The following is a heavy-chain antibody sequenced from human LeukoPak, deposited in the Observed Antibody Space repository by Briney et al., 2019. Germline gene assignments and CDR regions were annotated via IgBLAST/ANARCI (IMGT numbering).Heavy chain of an antibody. V-gene: IGHV4-30-4*01. CDR3: ARGPLLAPFDY. J-gene: IGHJ4*02. CDR2: IYYSGST. CDR1: GGSISSGGFY. D-gene: IGHD3-10*01. Sequence: SETLSLTCTVSGGSISSGGFYWTWIRQPPGKGLEWIGYIYYSGSTYYNPSLKSRVTISVDTSKNQFSPKLSSVTAADTAVYYCARGPLLAPFDYWGQGTLVTVSS.